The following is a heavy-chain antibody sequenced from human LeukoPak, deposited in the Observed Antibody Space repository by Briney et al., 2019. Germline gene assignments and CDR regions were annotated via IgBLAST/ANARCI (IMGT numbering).Heavy chain of an antibody. CDR1: GVSISSYY. Sequence: SETLSLTCTVSGVSISSYYWSWIRQPPGKGLEWIGYIYYSGSTNYNPSLKSRVTISVDTSKNQFSLKLSSVTAADTAVYYCARERDLGGYDHFDYWGQGTLVTVSS. D-gene: IGHD5-12*01. CDR2: IYYSGST. V-gene: IGHV4-59*01. CDR3: ARERDLGGYDHFDY. J-gene: IGHJ4*02.